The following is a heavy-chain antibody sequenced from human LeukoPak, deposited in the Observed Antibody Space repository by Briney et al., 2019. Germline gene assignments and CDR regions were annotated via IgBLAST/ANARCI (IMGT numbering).Heavy chain of an antibody. V-gene: IGHV4-61*02. CDR1: GDSITSGSYY. Sequence: SETLSLTCSVSGDSITSGSYYWTRSRQPAGKGLEWIGRIYSTGTTIYNPSLKSRVTISVDTSKNQFSLKLSSVTAADTAVYYCARSGIAVAGPPGGFDYWGQGTLVTVSS. D-gene: IGHD6-19*01. CDR3: ARSGIAVAGPPGGFDY. CDR2: IYSTGTT. J-gene: IGHJ4*02.